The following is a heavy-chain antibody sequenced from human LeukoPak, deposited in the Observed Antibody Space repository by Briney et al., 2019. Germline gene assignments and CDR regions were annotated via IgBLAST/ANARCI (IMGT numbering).Heavy chain of an antibody. CDR2: ISAYNGNT. J-gene: IGHJ6*03. CDR1: GYTFTSYG. CDR3: ARSYGDYYYYYMDV. Sequence: GASVKVSCKASGYTFTSYGISGVRQAPGQGLEWMGWISAYNGNTNYAQKLQGRVTMTTDTSTSTAYMELRSLRSDDTAVYYCARSYGDYYYYYMDVWGKGTTVTVSS. D-gene: IGHD4-17*01. V-gene: IGHV1-18*01.